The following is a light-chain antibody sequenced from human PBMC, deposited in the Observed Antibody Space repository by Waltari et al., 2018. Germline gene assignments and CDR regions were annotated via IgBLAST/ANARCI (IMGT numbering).Light chain of an antibody. CDR2: WAS. V-gene: IGKV4-1*01. J-gene: IGKJ1*01. CDR1: RSVLYNSYNKNY. CDR3: QQFYSTPPT. Sequence: DIVMTQSPDSLAVSLGERATLNCKSSRSVLYNSYNKNYLAWYQKKPGQPPKLLIYWASTRESGVPDRFSGSGSGTDFTLTISSLQAEDVAVYFCQQFYSTPPTFGQGTKLEIK.